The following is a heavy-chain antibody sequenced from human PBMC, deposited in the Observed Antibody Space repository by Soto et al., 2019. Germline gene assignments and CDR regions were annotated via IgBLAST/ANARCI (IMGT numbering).Heavy chain of an antibody. D-gene: IGHD1-26*01. V-gene: IGHV3-21*01. CDR1: GFTFSTYT. CDR2: INGRGNYI. J-gene: IGHJ4*02. CDR3: VREDGKVGTNSAFDY. Sequence: PGGSLRLSCASSGFTFSTYTMNWVRQAPGKGLEWVSSINGRGNYIYYAESVKCRFTISRDNAKNSLYLQMDRLRAEDTALYYCVREDGKVGTNSAFDYWGLGALVTVSS.